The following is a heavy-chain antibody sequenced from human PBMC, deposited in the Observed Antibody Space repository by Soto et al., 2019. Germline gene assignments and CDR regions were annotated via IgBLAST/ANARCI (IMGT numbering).Heavy chain of an antibody. V-gene: IGHV2-5*01. D-gene: IGHD5-18*01. CDR3: AHLRIQLPGFYYYFGMDV. CDR2: ISSTNDK. CDR1: GFSLISRGVA. Sequence: LTLAFCGFSLISRGVAVGCIRQPPGLALEWLALISSTNDKRYSPSLDSRLTITKDTSRNQVVLTMTNMDPVDTGTYYCAHLRIQLPGFYYYFGMDVWGQGPTVTVSS. J-gene: IGHJ6*02.